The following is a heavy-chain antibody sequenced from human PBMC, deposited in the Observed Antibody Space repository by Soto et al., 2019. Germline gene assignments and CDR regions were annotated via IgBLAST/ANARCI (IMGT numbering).Heavy chain of an antibody. CDR1: GGTFSSYA. CDR3: ARTPMVVAPIPYRFHP. CDR2: IIPIFGTA. V-gene: IGHV1-69*01. J-gene: IGHJ5*02. D-gene: IGHD5-12*01. Sequence: ASVKVSCKAAGGTFSSYAISWVRQAPGQGLEWMGGIIPIFGTANYAQKFQGRVTITADESTSTAYMELSSLRSEDTAVYYCARTPMVVAPIPYRFHPPCQGTLVTLS.